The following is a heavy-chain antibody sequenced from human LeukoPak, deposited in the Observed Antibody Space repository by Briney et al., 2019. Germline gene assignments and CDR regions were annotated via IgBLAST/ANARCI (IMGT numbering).Heavy chain of an antibody. Sequence: PSETLSLTCTVSGGSISSGTYYWAWVRQPPGKGLEWIGSIYYSGSTCYNPSLKSRVTISVDTSKNQFSLKLDSVTAADTAVYYCARNASDSGTSYFVYWGQGTLVTVSS. CDR3: ARNASDSGTSYFVY. J-gene: IGHJ4*02. V-gene: IGHV4-39*01. CDR2: IYYSGST. D-gene: IGHD1-26*01. CDR1: GGSISSGTYY.